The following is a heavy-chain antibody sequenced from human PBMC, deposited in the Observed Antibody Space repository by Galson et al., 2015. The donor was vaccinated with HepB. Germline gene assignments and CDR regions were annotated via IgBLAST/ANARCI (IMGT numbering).Heavy chain of an antibody. D-gene: IGHD2-8*02. CDR3: TRVLVVPPTVLYFDL. V-gene: IGHV3-73*01. J-gene: IGHJ2*01. Sequence: SLRLSCAASGFIFSGSAMHWVRQASGKGLEWVGRIRSKANGAATAYAASVEGRFTISRDDSKNTAYLEMSSLRTDDTAVYYCTRVLVVPPTVLYFDLWGRGTLVTVSS. CDR1: GFIFSGSA. CDR2: IRSKANGAAT.